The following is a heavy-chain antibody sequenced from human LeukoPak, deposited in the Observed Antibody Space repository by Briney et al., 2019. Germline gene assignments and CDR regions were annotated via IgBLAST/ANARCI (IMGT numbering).Heavy chain of an antibody. V-gene: IGHV3-7*01. CDR1: GFTFSSHW. D-gene: IGHD6-13*01. Sequence: GGSLRLSCVASGFTFSSHWMSWVRPAPGKGLEWVANINQGGSVKHYVDSVKGRFTISRDNAQNSLYLQMNSLRAEDTAVYYCARDGTADGLYLDYWGQGTLVTVSS. CDR2: INQGGSVK. CDR3: ARDGTADGLYLDY. J-gene: IGHJ4*02.